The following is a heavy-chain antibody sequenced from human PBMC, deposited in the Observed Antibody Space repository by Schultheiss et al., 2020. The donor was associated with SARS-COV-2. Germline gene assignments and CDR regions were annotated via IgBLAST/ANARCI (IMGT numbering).Heavy chain of an antibody. CDR3: ASLGYCSGTDCHRAD. D-gene: IGHD2-15*01. V-gene: IGHV4-34*01. CDR1: GGSLINYY. J-gene: IGHJ4*02. Sequence: SETLSLTCAVHGGSLINYYWSWIRQSPHKGLEWIGEVNHSGGTTYNPSLKSRVAISIDTSNNQFSLKLTSITAADTAVYYCASLGYCSGTDCHRADWGRGTLVTVSS. CDR2: VNHSGGT.